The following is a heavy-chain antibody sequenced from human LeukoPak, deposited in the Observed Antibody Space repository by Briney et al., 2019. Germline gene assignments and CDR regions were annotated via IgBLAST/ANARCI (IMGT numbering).Heavy chain of an antibody. CDR3: ARALAARLKELVVPYMDV. J-gene: IGHJ6*03. V-gene: IGHV3-23*01. Sequence: GGTLRLSCAASGFTFSSYGMSWVRQAPGKGLEWVSAISGSGGSTYYADSVKGRFTISRDNSKNTLYLQMNSLRAEDTAVYYCARALAARLKELVVPYMDVWGKGTTVTVSS. D-gene: IGHD6-6*01. CDR2: ISGSGGST. CDR1: GFTFSSYG.